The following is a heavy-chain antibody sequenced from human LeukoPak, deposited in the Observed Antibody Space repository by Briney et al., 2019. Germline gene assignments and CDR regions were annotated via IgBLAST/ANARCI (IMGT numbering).Heavy chain of an antibody. J-gene: IGHJ4*02. CDR3: ARCDSSGYYYLGVVY. CDR2: ISGSGGST. Sequence: PGGSLRLSCAASGFTFSNYAMSWVRQAPGKGLEWVSVISGSGGSTYYTDSVKGRFTISRDNSKNTLYLQMNSLRAEGTGVYYCARCDSSGYYYLGVVYWGQGTLVTVSS. V-gene: IGHV3-23*01. CDR1: GFTFSNYA. D-gene: IGHD3-22*01.